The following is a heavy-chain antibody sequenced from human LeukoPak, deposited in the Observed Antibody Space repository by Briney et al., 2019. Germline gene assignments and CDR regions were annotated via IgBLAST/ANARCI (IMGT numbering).Heavy chain of an antibody. CDR2: INHSGST. V-gene: IGHV4-34*01. Sequence: EPSETLSLTCTVSGGSISGYYWSSIRQPPGKGLEWIGEINHSGSTNYNPSLKSRVTISVDTSKNQFSLKLSSVTAADTAVYYCARIVIPPDIVVVPAARGWFDPWGQGTLVTVSS. CDR1: GGSISGYY. CDR3: ARIVIPPDIVVVPAARGWFDP. J-gene: IGHJ5*02. D-gene: IGHD2-2*01.